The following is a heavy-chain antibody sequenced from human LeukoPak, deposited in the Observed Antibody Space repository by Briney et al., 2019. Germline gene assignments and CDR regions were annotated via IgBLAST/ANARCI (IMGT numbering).Heavy chain of an antibody. J-gene: IGHJ6*02. CDR3: ARTPWDIVVVPAERFYGMDV. V-gene: IGHV1-2*02. CDR1: GYTFTGYY. CDR2: INPNSGGT. D-gene: IGHD2-2*01. Sequence: ASVKVSCKASGYTFTGYYMHWVRQAPGQGLEWMGWINPNSGGTNYAQKFQGRVTMTRDTSISTAYMELSRLRSDDTAVYYCARTPWDIVVVPAERFYGMDVWGQGNTVTVSS.